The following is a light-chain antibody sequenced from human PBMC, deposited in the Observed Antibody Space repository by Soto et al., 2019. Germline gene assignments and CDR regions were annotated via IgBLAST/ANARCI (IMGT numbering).Light chain of an antibody. CDR1: QHVLNN. J-gene: IGKJ1*01. CDR2: AAS. Sequence: TVITQPPPTLSVSPGDGATLSCWCTQHVLNNLAWYQQKPGQDPRLLIYAASTRATGIPARFSGSGSGTEFTLTISSLQSEDFAVYYCQQYGSSHRTFGQGTKVDIK. V-gene: IGKV3-15*01. CDR3: QQYGSSHRT.